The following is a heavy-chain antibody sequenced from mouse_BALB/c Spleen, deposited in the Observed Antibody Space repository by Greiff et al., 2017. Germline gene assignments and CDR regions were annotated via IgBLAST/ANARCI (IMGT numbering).Heavy chain of an antibody. D-gene: IGHD1-1*01. Sequence: EVKVVESGGGLVKPGGSLKLSCAASGFTFSSYAMSWVRQTPEKRLEWVASISSGGSTYYPDSVKGRFTISRDNARNILYLQMSSLRSEDTAMYYCASRATVVEGFDYWGQGTTLTVSS. CDR1: GFTFSSYA. J-gene: IGHJ2*01. CDR2: ISSGGST. CDR3: ASRATVVEGFDY. V-gene: IGHV5-6-5*01.